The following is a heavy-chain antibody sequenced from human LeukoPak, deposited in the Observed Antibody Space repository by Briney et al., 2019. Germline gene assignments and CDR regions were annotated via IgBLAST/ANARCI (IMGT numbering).Heavy chain of an antibody. CDR2: IYHSGST. D-gene: IGHD2-21*02. Sequence: SQTLSLTCAVSGGSISSGGYSWSWIRQSSGKGLEWIGYIYHSGSTYYNPSLKSRVTISVDRSKNQFSLKLSSVTAADTAVYYCARVLREVVTASYYFDYWGQGTLVTVSS. V-gene: IGHV4-30-2*06. J-gene: IGHJ4*02. CDR3: ARVLREVVTASYYFDY. CDR1: GGSISSGGYS.